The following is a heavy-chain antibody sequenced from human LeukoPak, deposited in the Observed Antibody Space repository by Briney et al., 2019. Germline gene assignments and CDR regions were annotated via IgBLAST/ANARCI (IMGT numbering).Heavy chain of an antibody. D-gene: IGHD4-17*01. Sequence: GASVKVSCKASGGTFISYAISWVRQAPGQGLEWMGGIIPIFGTANYAQKFQGRVTITADESTSTAYMELSSLRSEDTAVYYCARESDYGDYVDAFDIWGQGTMVTVSS. CDR1: GGTFISYA. J-gene: IGHJ3*02. CDR2: IIPIFGTA. V-gene: IGHV1-69*13. CDR3: ARESDYGDYVDAFDI.